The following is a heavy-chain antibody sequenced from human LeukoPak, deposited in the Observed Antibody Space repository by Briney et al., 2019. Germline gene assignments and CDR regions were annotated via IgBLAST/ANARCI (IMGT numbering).Heavy chain of an antibody. D-gene: IGHD3-9*01. J-gene: IGHJ4*02. CDR1: GFTFSSYA. V-gene: IGHV3-23*01. CDR3: AKLGYDILTGYYRRGTYYFDY. CDR2: ISGSCGST. Sequence: GGSLRLSCAASGFTFSSYAMSWVRQAPGKGLELVSAISGSCGSTYYADSVKGRFTISRDNSKNTLYLQMNRLRAEDTAVYYCAKLGYDILTGYYRRGTYYFDYWGQGTLVTVSS.